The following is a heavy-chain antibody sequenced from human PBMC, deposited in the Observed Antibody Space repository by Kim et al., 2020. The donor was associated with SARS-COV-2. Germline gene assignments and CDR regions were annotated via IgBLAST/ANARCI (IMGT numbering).Heavy chain of an antibody. CDR2: MYYSGSI. CDR1: GGSISTGGYY. D-gene: IGHD5-12*01. CDR3: ARNSGPPPRYWLAP. Sequence: SETLSLTCSVSGGSISTGGYYWSWIRQHPGKGLEWLGYMYYSGSIFYNPSLKSRIIISVDTSKNQFSLRLNSVTAADTAVYYWARNSGPPPRYWLAPWGQGALVIVSS. V-gene: IGHV4-31*03. J-gene: IGHJ5*02.